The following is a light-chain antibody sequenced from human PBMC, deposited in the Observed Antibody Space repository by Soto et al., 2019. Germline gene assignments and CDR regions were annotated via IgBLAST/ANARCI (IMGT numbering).Light chain of an antibody. CDR3: QQSYSTPPYT. J-gene: IGKJ2*01. V-gene: IGKV1-39*01. CDR2: NAA. Sequence: DIQMTQSPSSLSASVGDRVTITCRASQGVSGYLHWYQVKPGKAPKLLIYNAASLQSGVPSRFSGSGYGTGFTLTISSLQPEDFATYYCQQSYSTPPYTFGQGTKLES. CDR1: QGVSGY.